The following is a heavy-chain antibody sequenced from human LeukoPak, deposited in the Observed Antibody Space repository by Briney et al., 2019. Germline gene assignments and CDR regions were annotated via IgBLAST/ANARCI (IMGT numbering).Heavy chain of an antibody. CDR2: VNPRDDST. CDR3: DRKWSSRDWFDP. V-gene: IGHV1-46*01. D-gene: IGHD2-8*01. Sequence: GASMKVSCNTSAYIFTTCSIDWVRRGPGPGLELLGVVNPRDDSTIYAQEFHGKVTMTSYTSTTTINLELNSMKFEDTGLNFYDRKWSSRDWFDPWGQGTLVTVPS. J-gene: IGHJ5*02. CDR1: AYIFTTCS.